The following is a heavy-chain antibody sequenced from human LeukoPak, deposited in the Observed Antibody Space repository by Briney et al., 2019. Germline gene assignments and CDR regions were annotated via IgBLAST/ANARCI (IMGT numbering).Heavy chain of an antibody. CDR1: GFTFSDYY. V-gene: IGHV3-11*04. CDR2: ISSSGSTI. J-gene: IGHJ6*03. D-gene: IGHD3-22*01. CDR3: ARGNSGDDSSGYYNYYYYMDV. Sequence: GGSLRLSCAASGFTFSDYYMSWIRQAPGKGLEWVSYISSSGSTIYYADSVKGRFTISRDNAKNSLYLQMNSLRAEDTAVYYCARGNSGDDSSGYYNYYYYMDVWGKGTTVTVSS.